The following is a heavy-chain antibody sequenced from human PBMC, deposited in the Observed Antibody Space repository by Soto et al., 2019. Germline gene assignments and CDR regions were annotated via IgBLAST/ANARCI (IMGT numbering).Heavy chain of an antibody. CDR1: GFTFSSYA. J-gene: IGHJ6*02. D-gene: IGHD5-18*01. CDR3: ARDQHSYGQKYYYYYGMDV. Sequence: GGSLRLSCAASGFTFSSYAMHWVRQAPGKGLEWVAVISYDGSNKYYADSVKGRFTISRDNSKNTLYLQMNSLRAEDTAVYYCARDQHSYGQKYYYYYGMDVWGQGTTVTVSS. V-gene: IGHV3-30-3*01. CDR2: ISYDGSNK.